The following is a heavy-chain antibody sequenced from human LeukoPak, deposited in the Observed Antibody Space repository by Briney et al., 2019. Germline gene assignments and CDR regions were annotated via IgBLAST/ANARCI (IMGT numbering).Heavy chain of an antibody. CDR3: ARGRTYYYDSSGYYYYY. CDR2: INHSGST. V-gene: IGHV4-34*01. J-gene: IGHJ4*02. Sequence: SETLSLTCAVYGGSFSGYYWSWIRQPPGKGLEWIGEINHSGSTNYNPSLKSRITISVDTSKNQFSLKLSSVTAADTAVYYCARGRTYYYDSSGYYYYYWGQGTLVTVSS. CDR1: GGSFSGYY. D-gene: IGHD3-22*01.